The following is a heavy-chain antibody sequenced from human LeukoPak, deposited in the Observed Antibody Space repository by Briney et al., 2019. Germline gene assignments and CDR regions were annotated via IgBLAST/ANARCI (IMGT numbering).Heavy chain of an antibody. CDR1: GFTFSHYW. J-gene: IGHJ4*02. CDR2: IKQDGSEK. D-gene: IGHD3-9*01. Sequence: PGGSLRLSCAASGFTFSHYWMSWVRQAPGMGLEWVANIKQDGSEKYYVDSVKGRFTISRDNARNSLYLQMNSLRVEDTALYYCARCNYDLLTGYLYWGQGALVTVSS. V-gene: IGHV3-7*01. CDR3: ARCNYDLLTGYLY.